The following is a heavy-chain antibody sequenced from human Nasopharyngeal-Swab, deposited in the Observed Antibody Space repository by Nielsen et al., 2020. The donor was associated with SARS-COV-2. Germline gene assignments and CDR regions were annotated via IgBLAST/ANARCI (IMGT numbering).Heavy chain of an antibody. CDR1: GFTFSDSA. D-gene: IGHD2-15*01. CDR3: TRCGGGCYSGRDY. CDR2: IRSKGNNYAT. V-gene: IGHV3-73*01. J-gene: IGHJ4*02. Sequence: GGSLRPSCAASGFTFSDSAIHWVRQASGEGLEWVARIRSKGNNYATAYSASVKGRFIIFRDDPTNTAYLQMNSLKTEDTAMYYCTRCGGGCYSGRDYWGQGTLVTVSS.